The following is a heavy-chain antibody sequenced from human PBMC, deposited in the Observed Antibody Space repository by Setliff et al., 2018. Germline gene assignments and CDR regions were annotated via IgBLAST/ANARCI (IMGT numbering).Heavy chain of an antibody. CDR2: INPSGGLT. CDR3: ARAPLESGYYCGQGHYFDY. CDR1: GYTLSKYY. Sequence: ASVKVSCKASGYTLSKYYMHWVRQAPGQGLEWMGIINPSGGLTKYAQKFQGRVTMTSDTSTNTVYLEVSSLRSEDTAVYYCARAPLESGYYCGQGHYFDYWGQGTLVTVSS. J-gene: IGHJ4*02. D-gene: IGHD5-18*01. V-gene: IGHV1-46*01.